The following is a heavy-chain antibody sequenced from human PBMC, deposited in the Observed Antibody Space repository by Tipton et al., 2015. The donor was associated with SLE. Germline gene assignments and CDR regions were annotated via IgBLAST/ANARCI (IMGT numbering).Heavy chain of an antibody. CDR1: GGSISSGSYY. CDR2: IYATGIT. V-gene: IGHV4-61*09. Sequence: LRLSCTVSGGSISSGSYYWSWIRQPAGKGLEWIGHIYATGITNYNPSLKSRVTISVDTSKNQFSLKLSCVTAADTAVYYCARRVAVAFDLWGRGTLVTVSS. CDR3: ARRVAVAFDL. J-gene: IGHJ2*01. D-gene: IGHD6-19*01.